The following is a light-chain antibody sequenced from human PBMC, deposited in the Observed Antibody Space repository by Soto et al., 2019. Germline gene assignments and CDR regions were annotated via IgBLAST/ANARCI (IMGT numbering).Light chain of an antibody. J-gene: IGLJ1*01. V-gene: IGLV2-14*03. CDR3: CSYADGSIYF. CDR1: SRDVGAYDS. Sequence: QSVLTQPASVSGSPGQSITISCTGTSRDVGAYDSVSWYLQYPDKAPQLLIYYVDHRPSGVSSRFSGSKSGNTASLTISGLQAEDEGDYYCCSYADGSIYFFGTGTKVTVL. CDR2: YVD.